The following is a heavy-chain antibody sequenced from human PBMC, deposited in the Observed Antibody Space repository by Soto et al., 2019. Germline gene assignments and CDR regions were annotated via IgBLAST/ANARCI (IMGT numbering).Heavy chain of an antibody. Sequence: GGSLRLSCAPSGFTFSSYWMNWVRQAPGKGLEWVANINLDGSDKFYVDSVKGRFTISRDNRKNSLYLQMNSLRAEDTAVYYCARDLRIAARHLFDCWGQGTLVTVSS. J-gene: IGHJ4*02. CDR3: ARDLRIAARHLFDC. D-gene: IGHD6-6*01. CDR1: GFTFSSYW. CDR2: INLDGSDK. V-gene: IGHV3-7*01.